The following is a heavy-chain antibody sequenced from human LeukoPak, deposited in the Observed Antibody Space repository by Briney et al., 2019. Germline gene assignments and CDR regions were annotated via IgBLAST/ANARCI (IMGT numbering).Heavy chain of an antibody. D-gene: IGHD6-19*01. Sequence: SETLSLTCTVSGYSISSGYYWGWIRQPPGKGLEWIGSIYHSGSTYYNPSLKSRVTISVDTSKNQFSLKLSSVTAADTAVYYCARNTVAGTNYFDYWGQGTLVTVSS. V-gene: IGHV4-38-2*02. CDR2: IYHSGST. J-gene: IGHJ4*02. CDR3: ARNTVAGTNYFDY. CDR1: GYSISSGYY.